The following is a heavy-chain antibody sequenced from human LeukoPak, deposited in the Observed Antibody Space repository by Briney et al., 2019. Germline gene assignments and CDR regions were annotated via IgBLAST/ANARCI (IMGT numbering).Heavy chain of an antibody. CDR1: GFTFSSYA. CDR2: ISGGGGSA. Sequence: GGSLRLSCAASGFTFSSYAMSWVRQAPGKGLEWVSVISGGGGSAYYADSVKGRFTISRDNSKNTLYLQMNRLRAEDTAVYYCAKTDYAYVWGSYPTWGQGTLVTVSS. CDR3: AKTDYAYVWGSYPT. V-gene: IGHV3-23*01. J-gene: IGHJ4*02. D-gene: IGHD3-16*02.